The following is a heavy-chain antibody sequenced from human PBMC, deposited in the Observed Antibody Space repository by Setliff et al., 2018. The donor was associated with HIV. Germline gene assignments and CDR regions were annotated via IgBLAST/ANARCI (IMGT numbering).Heavy chain of an antibody. Sequence: PSETLSLTCIVSGGSISSYYWSWIRQPPGKGLEWIGYIYYSGSTSYNPSLKSRVTISVDTSKNQFSLRLSSVTAADTAVYYCARVPRQLLKGAAAYFDYWGQGTLVTVSS. CDR2: IYYSGST. CDR1: GGSISSYY. J-gene: IGHJ4*02. D-gene: IGHD5-18*01. CDR3: ARVPRQLLKGAAAYFDY. V-gene: IGHV4-59*01.